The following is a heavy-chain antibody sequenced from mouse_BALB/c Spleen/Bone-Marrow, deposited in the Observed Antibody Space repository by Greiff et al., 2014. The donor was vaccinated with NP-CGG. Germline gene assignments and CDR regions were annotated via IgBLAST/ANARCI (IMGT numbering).Heavy chain of an antibody. Sequence: VQLQQSGPDLVKPSQSLSLTCTVTGYSITSGYSWHWIRQFPGNKLEWMGYIHYSGSTNYNPSLKSRISITRDTSKNQFFLQLNSETTEDTATYYCARREGNHAAWFAYWGQGTLVTVSA. CDR3: ARREGNHAAWFAY. CDR2: IHYSGST. V-gene: IGHV3-1*02. J-gene: IGHJ3*01. CDR1: GYSITSGYS. D-gene: IGHD2-1*01.